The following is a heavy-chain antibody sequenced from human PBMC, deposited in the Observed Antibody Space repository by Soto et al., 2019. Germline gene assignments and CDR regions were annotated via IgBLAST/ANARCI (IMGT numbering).Heavy chain of an antibody. CDR3: ARGDYYGSGSRLPSYYYYGMDV. D-gene: IGHD3-10*01. V-gene: IGHV4-59*01. J-gene: IGHJ6*02. CDR1: GGSISSYY. Sequence: PSETLSLTCTVSGGSISSYYWSWIRQPPGKGLEWIGYIYYSGSTNYNPSLKSRVTISVDTSKNQFSLKLSSVTAADTAVYYCARGDYYGSGSRLPSYYYYGMDVWGQGTTVTVSS. CDR2: IYYSGST.